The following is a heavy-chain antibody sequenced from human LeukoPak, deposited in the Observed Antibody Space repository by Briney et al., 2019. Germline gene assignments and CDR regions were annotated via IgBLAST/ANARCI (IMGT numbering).Heavy chain of an antibody. D-gene: IGHD3-3*01. Sequence: PGGSLRLSCAASGFTFDDYAMHWVRQAPGKGLEWVSGISWNSGSIGYADSVKGRFTISRDNAKNSLYLQMNSLRAEDTALYYCAKADSTVWSGYYLFGYWGQGTLVTVSS. J-gene: IGHJ4*02. CDR3: AKADSTVWSGYYLFGY. V-gene: IGHV3-9*01. CDR1: GFTFDDYA. CDR2: ISWNSGSI.